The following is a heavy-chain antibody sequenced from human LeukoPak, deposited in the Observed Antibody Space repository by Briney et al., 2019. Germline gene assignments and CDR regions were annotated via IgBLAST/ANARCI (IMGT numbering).Heavy chain of an antibody. CDR2: FYTSGST. V-gene: IGHV4-4*09. J-gene: IGHJ4*02. CDR3: AKSYFDYSTYYSYYFNL. Sequence: PSETLSLTCTVSGGSISGGYWSWIRQPPGRGLEWIGYFYTSGSTNYNPSLKSRVTISVDTSKSQFALKLSSVTAADTAVYYCAKSYFDYSTYYSYYFNLWGQGALVTVSS. CDR1: GGSISGGY. D-gene: IGHD4-11*01.